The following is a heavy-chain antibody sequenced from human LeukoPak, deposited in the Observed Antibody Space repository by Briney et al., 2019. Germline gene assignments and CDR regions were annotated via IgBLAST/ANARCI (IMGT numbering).Heavy chain of an antibody. V-gene: IGHV1-18*01. Sequence: GASVKVSCKASGYTFTSYGISWVRQAPGQGLEWMGWISAYNGNTNYAQKLQGRVTMTTDTSTDTAYMELSSLRSEDTAVYYCATDNANTAMVNAFDIWGQGTMVTVSS. CDR1: GYTFTSYG. D-gene: IGHD5-18*01. CDR2: ISAYNGNT. CDR3: ATDNANTAMVNAFDI. J-gene: IGHJ3*02.